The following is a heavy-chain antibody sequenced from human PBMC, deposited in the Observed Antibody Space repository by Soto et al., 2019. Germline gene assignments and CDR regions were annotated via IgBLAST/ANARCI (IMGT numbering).Heavy chain of an antibody. V-gene: IGHV4-34*01. D-gene: IGHD5-12*01. Sequence: SETLSLTCAVYGGSFSGYYWSWIRQPPGKGLEWIGEINHSGSTNYDPSLKSRVTISVDTAKNQFSLQLSSVTAADTAVYYCARGLGYQWLRFRNNYFDYWGQGTLVTVSS. CDR3: ARGLGYQWLRFRNNYFDY. J-gene: IGHJ4*02. CDR1: GGSFSGYY. CDR2: INHSGST.